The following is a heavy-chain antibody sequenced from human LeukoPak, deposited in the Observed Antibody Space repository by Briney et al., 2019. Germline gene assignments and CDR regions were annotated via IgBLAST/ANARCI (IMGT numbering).Heavy chain of an antibody. D-gene: IGHD4-17*01. CDR1: GFTFSSYS. V-gene: IGHV3-21*01. CDR3: ARAYPNDYGDYLED. CDR2: ISSSSSYI. Sequence: GGSLRLSRAASGFTFSSYSMNWVRQAPGKGLEWVSSISSSSSYIYYADSVKGRFTISRDNAKNSLYLQMNSLRAGDTAVYYCARAYPNDYGDYLEDWGQGTLVTVSS. J-gene: IGHJ4*02.